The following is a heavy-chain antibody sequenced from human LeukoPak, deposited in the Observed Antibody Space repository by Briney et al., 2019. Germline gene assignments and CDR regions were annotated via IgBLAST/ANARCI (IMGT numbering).Heavy chain of an antibody. V-gene: IGHV3-23*01. CDR3: AKGLDNFDY. J-gene: IGHJ4*02. CDR2: ISGSGGST. D-gene: IGHD3-9*01. Sequence: GGSLRLSCAASGFTVSSSYMSRVRQAPGKGLEWVSAISGSGGSTYYADSVKGRFTISRDNSKDTLYLQMNSLRAEDTAVYYCAKGLDNFDYWGQGTLVTVSS. CDR1: GFTVSSSY.